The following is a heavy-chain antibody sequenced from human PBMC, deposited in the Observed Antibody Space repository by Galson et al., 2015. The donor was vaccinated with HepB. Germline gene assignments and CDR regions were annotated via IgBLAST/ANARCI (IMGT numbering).Heavy chain of an antibody. CDR2: IIPILGIA. CDR3: ARSVGGYSSGY. CDR1: GGTFSSYT. J-gene: IGHJ4*02. Sequence: SVKVSCKASGGTFSSYTISWVRQAPGQGLEWMGRIIPILGIANYAQKFQGRVTITADKSTSTAYMELSSLRSEDTAVYYCARSVGGYSSGYWGQGTLVTVSS. D-gene: IGHD6-19*01. V-gene: IGHV1-69*02.